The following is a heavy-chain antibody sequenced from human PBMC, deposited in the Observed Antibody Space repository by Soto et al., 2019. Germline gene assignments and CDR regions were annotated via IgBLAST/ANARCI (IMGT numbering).Heavy chain of an antibody. CDR3: ARVGVVPAAIYSSPPRKPKQKKHYMDV. D-gene: IGHD2-2*01. CDR1: GYTFTSYD. J-gene: IGHJ6*03. Sequence: ASVKVSCKASGYTFTSYDINWVRQATGQGLEWMGWMNPNSGNTGYAQKFQGRVTMTRNTSISTAYMELSSLRSEDTAVYYCARVGVVPAAIYSSPPRKPKQKKHYMDVWGKGTTVTVSS. CDR2: MNPNSGNT. V-gene: IGHV1-8*01.